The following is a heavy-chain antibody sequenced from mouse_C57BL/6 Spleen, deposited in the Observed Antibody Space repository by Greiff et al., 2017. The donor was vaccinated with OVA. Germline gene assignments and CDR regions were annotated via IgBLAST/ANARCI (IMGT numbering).Heavy chain of an antibody. Sequence: EVKLMESGGGLVKPGGSLKLSCAASGFTFSDYGMHWVRQAPEKGLEWVAYISSGSSTIYYADTVKGRFTISRDNAKNTLFLQMTSLRSEDTAMYYCARTEYGYGGSYWGQGTSDTVSS. CDR3: ARTEYGYGGSY. CDR1: GFTFSDYG. CDR2: ISSGSSTI. D-gene: IGHD2-2*01. V-gene: IGHV5-17*01. J-gene: IGHJ4*01.